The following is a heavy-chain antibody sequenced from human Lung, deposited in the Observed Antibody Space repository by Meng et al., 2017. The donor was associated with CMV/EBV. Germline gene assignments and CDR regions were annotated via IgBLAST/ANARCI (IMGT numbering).Heavy chain of an antibody. Sequence: GESLKISCAASGFTFSGYWMHWVRQAPGKGLEWVSYISSSGSTIYYADSVKGRFTISRDNAKNSLYLQMNSLRAEDTAVYYCARDRTVTTSLYYYYGMDVWGQGTTVTVSS. V-gene: IGHV3-48*04. J-gene: IGHJ6*02. CDR1: GFTFSGYW. CDR2: ISSSGSTI. D-gene: IGHD4-11*01. CDR3: ARDRTVTTSLYYYYGMDV.